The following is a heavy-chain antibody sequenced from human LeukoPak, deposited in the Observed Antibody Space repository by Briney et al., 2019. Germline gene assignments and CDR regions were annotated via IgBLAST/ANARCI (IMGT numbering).Heavy chain of an antibody. Sequence: PSETLSLTCTVSGGSIDSPDSYWSWIRQSPEKGLEWLGYIYYSGGTYYNPSLKSRLTLSVDTSKNQFSLKLSSVTAADTAVYYCARDRDYYDILTGYYSKFDYWGQGTLVTVSS. CDR1: GGSIDSPDSY. D-gene: IGHD3-9*01. J-gene: IGHJ4*02. CDR2: IYYSGGT. V-gene: IGHV4-30-4*01. CDR3: ARDRDYYDILTGYYSKFDY.